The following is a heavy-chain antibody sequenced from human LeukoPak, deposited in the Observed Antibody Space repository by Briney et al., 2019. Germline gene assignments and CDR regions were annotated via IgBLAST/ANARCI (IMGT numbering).Heavy chain of an antibody. CDR1: GFTFSSYA. V-gene: IGHV3-23*01. Sequence: GGSLRLSCAASGFTFSSYAMSWVRQAPGKGLEWVSAISGSGDSTYYADSVKARFTIPRDNSKNTLYLQMNSLRADDTAVYYCAKVAAYSSSWYSVDYWGQGTLVTVSS. J-gene: IGHJ4*02. CDR2: ISGSGDST. D-gene: IGHD6-13*01. CDR3: AKVAAYSSSWYSVDY.